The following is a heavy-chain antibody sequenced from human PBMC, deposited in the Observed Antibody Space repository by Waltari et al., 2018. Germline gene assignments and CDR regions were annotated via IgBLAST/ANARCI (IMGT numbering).Heavy chain of an antibody. J-gene: IGHJ4*02. Sequence: EVQLVESGGGLVQPGGSLRLSCAAFGFTFRDYWMPWVRQAPGKGLEWVANIKKDGGEKYYVDSVKGRFTVSRDNAKNSLYLQMSSLRAEDTAVYYCARDRGYCGGDCYKNLDSWGQGTLVAVSS. D-gene: IGHD2-21*01. CDR1: GFTFRDYW. CDR2: IKKDGGEK. V-gene: IGHV3-7*01. CDR3: ARDRGYCGGDCYKNLDS.